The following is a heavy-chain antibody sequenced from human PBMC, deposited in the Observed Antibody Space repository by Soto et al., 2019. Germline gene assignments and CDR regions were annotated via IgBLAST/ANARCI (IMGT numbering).Heavy chain of an antibody. Sequence: GVSLRLSCAASGFTFSSYAMSWVRQAPGKGLEWVSAISGSGGSTYYADSVKGRFTISRDNSKNTLYLQMNSLRAEDTAVYYCAKGNWNYYYYGMDVWGQGTTVTVSS. D-gene: IGHD1-1*01. V-gene: IGHV3-23*01. CDR3: AKGNWNYYYYGMDV. J-gene: IGHJ6*02. CDR1: GFTFSSYA. CDR2: ISGSGGST.